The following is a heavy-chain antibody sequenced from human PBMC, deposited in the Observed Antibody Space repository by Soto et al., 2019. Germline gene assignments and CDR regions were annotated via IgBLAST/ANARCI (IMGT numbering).Heavy chain of an antibody. Sequence: PSETLSLTCTVSGDSISGYFWSWIRQAPGRGLEWIGNIYGSGRSNYNPSLTSRVSISVDTAKKQFSLRLSSVTAADTAVYYCARLPDSAMALADYHHYYMDVWGKGTTVTV. CDR3: ARLPDSAMALADYHHYYMDV. J-gene: IGHJ6*03. CDR1: GDSISGYF. CDR2: IYGSGRS. V-gene: IGHV4-59*08.